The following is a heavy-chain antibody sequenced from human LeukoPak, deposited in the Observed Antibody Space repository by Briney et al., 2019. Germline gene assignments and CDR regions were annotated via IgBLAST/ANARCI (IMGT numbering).Heavy chain of an antibody. Sequence: PGGSLRLSCAASGFTFSSYSMNWVRQAPGKGLEWVSSISSSSSYIYYADSGKGRFTISRDNAKNSLYLQMNSLRAEDTAVYYCARQEYYYDSSGYYYRRWFDPWGQGTLVTVSS. J-gene: IGHJ5*02. CDR2: ISSSSSYI. CDR1: GFTFSSYS. V-gene: IGHV3-21*01. CDR3: ARQEYYYDSSGYYYRRWFDP. D-gene: IGHD3-22*01.